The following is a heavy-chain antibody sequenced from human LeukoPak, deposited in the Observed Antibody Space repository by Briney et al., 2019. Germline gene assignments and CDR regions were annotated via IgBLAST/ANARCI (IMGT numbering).Heavy chain of an antibody. Sequence: GASVKVSCKASGYTFTGYYMHWVRQAPGQGLEWMGRINPNSGGTNYAQKFQGRVTMTRDTSISTAYMELGRLRSDDTAVYYCARGPRLDSSGWYYGAFDIWGQGTMVTVSS. CDR3: ARGPRLDSSGWYYGAFDI. J-gene: IGHJ3*02. CDR2: INPNSGGT. V-gene: IGHV1-2*06. CDR1: GYTFTGYY. D-gene: IGHD6-19*01.